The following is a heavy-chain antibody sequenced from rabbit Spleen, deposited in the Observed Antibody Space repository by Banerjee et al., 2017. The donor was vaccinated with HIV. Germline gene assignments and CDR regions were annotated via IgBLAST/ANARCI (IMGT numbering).Heavy chain of an antibody. CDR2: IDTSNGDT. V-gene: IGHV1S45*01. CDR3: ARGSATMTMVIIGYYLSL. Sequence: QEQLVESGGGLVQPTGSLTLTCTASGFSFSSNYYMCWVRQAPGKGLEWIACIDTSNGDTYYANWAKGRFTISKTSSTTVTLQMTSLTVADTATYFCARGSATMTMVIIGYYLSLWGPGTLVTVS. D-gene: IGHD2-1*01. CDR1: GFSFSSNYY. J-gene: IGHJ4*01.